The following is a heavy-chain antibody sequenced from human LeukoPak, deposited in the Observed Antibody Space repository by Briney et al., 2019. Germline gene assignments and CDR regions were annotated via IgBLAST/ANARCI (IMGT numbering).Heavy chain of an antibody. CDR1: GFTFSSYA. D-gene: IGHD3-10*01. Sequence: GGSLRLSCAASGFTFSSYAMSWVRQAPGKGLEWVSAISGSGGSTYYADSVKDRFTISRDNSKNTLYLQMNSLRAEDTAVYYCAKDPIFPHSGSDYWGQGTLVTVSS. CDR3: AKDPIFPHSGSDY. J-gene: IGHJ4*02. V-gene: IGHV3-23*01. CDR2: ISGSGGST.